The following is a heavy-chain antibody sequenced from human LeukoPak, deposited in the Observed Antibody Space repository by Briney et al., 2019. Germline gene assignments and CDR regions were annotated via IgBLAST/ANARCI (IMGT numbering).Heavy chain of an antibody. V-gene: IGHV3-49*04. J-gene: IGHJ5*02. CDR2: IRSKAYGGTT. Sequence: PGGSLRLSCTASGFTFGDYVMSWVRQAPGKGLEWVGFIRSKAYGGTTEYAASVKGRFTISRDDSKSIAYLQMNILKTEDTAVYYCSRGYYYGSGTPVRFDPWGQGTLVTVSS. D-gene: IGHD3-10*01. CDR1: GFTFGDYV. CDR3: SRGYYYGSGTPVRFDP.